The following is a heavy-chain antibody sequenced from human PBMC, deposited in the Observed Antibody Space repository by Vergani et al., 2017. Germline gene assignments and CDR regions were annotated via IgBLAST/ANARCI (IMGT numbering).Heavy chain of an antibody. Sequence: QVQLVQSGAEVKKPGSSVKVSCKASGGTFSSYAISWVRQAPCQGLEWMGGIIPIFSTDNYAQKFQGRVTITADESTSTTYMELSSLSSEDTAVYYCAILPAYDFWSGYHQDYWGQGTLVTVSS. CDR1: GGTFSSYA. J-gene: IGHJ4*02. V-gene: IGHV1-69*01. CDR3: AILPAYDFWSGYHQDY. D-gene: IGHD3-3*01. CDR2: IIPIFSTD.